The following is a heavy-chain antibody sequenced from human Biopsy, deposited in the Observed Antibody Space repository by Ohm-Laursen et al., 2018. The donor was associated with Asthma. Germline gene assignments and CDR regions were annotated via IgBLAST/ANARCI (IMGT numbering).Heavy chain of an antibody. CDR3: ARGYSTSWYFGY. CDR2: INGDGSQK. D-gene: IGHD6-13*01. V-gene: IGHV3-7*03. Sequence: GSLRLSCSASGFTFGNFWMSWGRQTPGKGLEWVATINGDGSQKSYVDSVTGRFTISRDNPKKSVYLQLDSLRVEDTAVYYCARGYSTSWYFGYWGQGTVVTVSS. J-gene: IGHJ4*02. CDR1: GFTFGNFW.